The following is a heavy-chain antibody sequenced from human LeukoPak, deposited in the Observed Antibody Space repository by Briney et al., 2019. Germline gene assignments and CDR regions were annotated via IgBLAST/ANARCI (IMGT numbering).Heavy chain of an antibody. CDR3: ARVHSSGPTIHFDY. D-gene: IGHD6-19*01. V-gene: IGHV1-2*02. CDR2: INPNSGGT. J-gene: IGHJ4*02. Sequence: GASVKVSCKASGYTFTGYYMRWVRQAPGQGPEWMGWINPNSGGTNYAQKFRGRVTITRDTSIGTVYMELSRLRSDDTAVYYCARVHSSGPTIHFDYWGQGTLVTVSS. CDR1: GYTFTGYY.